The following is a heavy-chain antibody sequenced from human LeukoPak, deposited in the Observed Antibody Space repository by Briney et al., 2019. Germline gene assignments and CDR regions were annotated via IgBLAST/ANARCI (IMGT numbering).Heavy chain of an antibody. CDR3: AREIYDSTAYYYYGMDV. CDR1: GGTFSIYA. J-gene: IGHJ6*02. V-gene: IGHV1-69*04. D-gene: IGHD3-22*01. CDR2: IIPILGIA. Sequence: SVKVSCKASGGTFSIYAISWVRQAPGQGLEWMGRIIPILGIANYAQKFQGRVTITADKSTSTAYMELSSLRSEDTAVYYCAREIYDSTAYYYYGMDVWGQGTTVTVSS.